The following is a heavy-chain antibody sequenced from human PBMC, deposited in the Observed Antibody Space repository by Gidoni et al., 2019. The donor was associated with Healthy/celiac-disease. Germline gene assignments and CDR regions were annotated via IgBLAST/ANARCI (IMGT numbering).Heavy chain of an antibody. J-gene: IGHJ4*02. CDR2: IYYSGST. CDR1: GGSISSYY. Sequence: QVQLQESGPGLVKPSETLSLTCPVSGGSISSYYWSWIRQPPGKGLEWIGYIYYSGSTNYNPSLKSRVTISVDTSKNQFSLKLSSVTAADTAVYYCARHADCGSCEFDYWGQGTLVTVSS. D-gene: IGHD2-15*01. V-gene: IGHV4-59*01. CDR3: ARHADCGSCEFDY.